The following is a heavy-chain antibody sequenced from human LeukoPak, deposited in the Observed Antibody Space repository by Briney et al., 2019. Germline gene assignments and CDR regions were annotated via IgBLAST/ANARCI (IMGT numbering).Heavy chain of an antibody. V-gene: IGHV3-30*18. D-gene: IGHD1-26*01. CDR1: GFTFSSYG. J-gene: IGHJ4*02. CDR2: ISYDGSNK. Sequence: GGSLGLSCAASGFTFSSYGMHWVRQAPGKGLEWVAVISYDGSNKYYADSVKGRFTISRDNSKNTLYLQMNSLRAEDTAVYYCAKLLDPIYGSYFDYWGQGTLVTVSS. CDR3: AKLLDPIYGSYFDY.